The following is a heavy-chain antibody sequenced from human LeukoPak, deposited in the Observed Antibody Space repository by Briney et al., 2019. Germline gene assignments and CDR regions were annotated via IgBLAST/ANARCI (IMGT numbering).Heavy chain of an antibody. Sequence: GGSLRLSCAATGFTYRNYWMNWVRQAPGKGLEWVANIKQDESEKAYVDSVKGRFPISRDNAKNSLYLQMSNLRAEDTAVYYCARGEFARGALFDYWGQGTLVSVSS. D-gene: IGHD3-10*01. CDR2: IKQDESEK. J-gene: IGHJ4*02. V-gene: IGHV3-7*05. CDR3: ARGEFARGALFDY. CDR1: GFTYRNYW.